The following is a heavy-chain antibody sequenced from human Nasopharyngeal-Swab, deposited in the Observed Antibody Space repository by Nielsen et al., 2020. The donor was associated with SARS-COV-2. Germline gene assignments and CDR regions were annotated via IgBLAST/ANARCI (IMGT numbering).Heavy chain of an antibody. J-gene: IGHJ3*02. CDR2: ISGDGSAT. CDR1: GFNFSSYW. D-gene: IGHD2-15*01. Sequence: GGSLRLSCVASGFNFSSYWMNWVRQVPGKGLVWVSRISGDGSATSYADSVQGRFTISRDNARNTVFLQMNSLGEEDTAVYYCEGIWSSNDAFDIWGQGTMVTVSS. V-gene: IGHV3-74*01. CDR3: EGIWSSNDAFDI.